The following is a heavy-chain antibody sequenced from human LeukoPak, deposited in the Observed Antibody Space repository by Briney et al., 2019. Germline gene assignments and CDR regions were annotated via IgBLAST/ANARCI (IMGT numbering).Heavy chain of an antibody. J-gene: IGHJ6*02. V-gene: IGHV1-8*01. D-gene: IGHD2-2*01. CDR1: GYTFTSCD. Sequence: ASVKVSCKASGYTFTSCDINRVRQATGQRLEWMGWMKPNSGNTGYAQKFQGRVTMTRNTSISTAYMELSSLRSEDTAVYYCARAIGYCSSTSCYYGMDVWGQGTTVTVSS. CDR2: MKPNSGNT. CDR3: ARAIGYCSSTSCYYGMDV.